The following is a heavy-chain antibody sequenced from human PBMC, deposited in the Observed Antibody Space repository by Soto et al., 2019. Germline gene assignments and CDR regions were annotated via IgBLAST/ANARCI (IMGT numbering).Heavy chain of an antibody. Sequence: GESLKISCKGSGCTFTNYWIGWVRQMPGKGLEWMGIIYPGDSDTKYNPSFQGQVTISADKSITTTYLRWTSLKASDTAIYYCEASIFYYGMGVWGQGTTVTVSS. CDR3: EASIFYYGMGV. CDR2: IYPGDSDT. V-gene: IGHV5-51*01. J-gene: IGHJ6*02. CDR1: GCTFTNYW.